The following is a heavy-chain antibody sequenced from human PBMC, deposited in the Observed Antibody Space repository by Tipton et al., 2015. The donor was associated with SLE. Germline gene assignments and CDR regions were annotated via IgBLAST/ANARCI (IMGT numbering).Heavy chain of an antibody. CDR2: IYHTEST. V-gene: IGHV4-4*02. CDR1: GGSISSSYW. J-gene: IGHJ4*02. D-gene: IGHD5-12*01. Sequence: TLSLTCAVSGGSISSSYWWGWVRQPPGRGLEWIGEIYHTESTNYNPSLGTRATISLDPSKSQFSLRLSSVTAADTAVYYCATSRMATTFYFNYWGQGTLVTVSS. CDR3: ATSRMATTFYFNY.